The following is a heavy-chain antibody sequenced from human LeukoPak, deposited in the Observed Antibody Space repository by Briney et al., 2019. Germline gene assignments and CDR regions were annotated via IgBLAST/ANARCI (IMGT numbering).Heavy chain of an antibody. D-gene: IGHD6-13*01. CDR1: GGSFSGYY. Sequence: SETLPLTCAVYGGSFSGYYWSWIRQPPGKGLEWIGEINHSGSTNYNPSLKSRVTISVDTSKNQFSLKLSSVTAADTAVYYCARGHYSSTLDYWSQGTLVTVSS. CDR3: ARGHYSSTLDY. CDR2: INHSGST. V-gene: IGHV4-34*01. J-gene: IGHJ4*02.